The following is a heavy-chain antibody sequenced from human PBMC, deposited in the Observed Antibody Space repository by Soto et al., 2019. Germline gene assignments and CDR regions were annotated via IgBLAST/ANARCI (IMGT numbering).Heavy chain of an antibody. CDR1: GGSISSSNW. J-gene: IGHJ5*02. CDR3: ARSAIYCSSTSCYRGWFDP. CDR2: IYHSGST. V-gene: IGHV4-4*02. Sequence: LSLTCAVSGGSISSSNWWSWVRQPPGKGLEWIGEIYHSGSTNFNPSLKSRVTISVDKSKNQFSLKLSSVTAADTAVYYCARSAIYCSSTSCYRGWFDPWGQGTLVTVSS. D-gene: IGHD2-2*01.